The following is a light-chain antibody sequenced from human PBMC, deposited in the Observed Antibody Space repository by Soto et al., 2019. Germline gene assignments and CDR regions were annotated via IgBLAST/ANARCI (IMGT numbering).Light chain of an antibody. J-gene: IGKJ1*01. CDR2: GAS. CDR3: QQYNSYPWT. V-gene: IGKV3-15*01. Sequence: EIVMTQSPATLSVSPGERATLSCRASHSVSSDLAWYQQKPGQAPRLLIYGASTRAIGIPARFSGSGSGTEFTLTISSLQSEDFAVYYCQQYNSYPWTFGQGTKVDIK. CDR1: HSVSSD.